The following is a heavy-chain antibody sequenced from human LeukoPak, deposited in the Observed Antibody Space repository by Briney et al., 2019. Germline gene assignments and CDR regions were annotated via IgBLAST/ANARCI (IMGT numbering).Heavy chain of an antibody. D-gene: IGHD2-21*01. CDR1: KLTFSNYP. CDR3: AKLQGSVIEKGKGDAFDI. Sequence: GGPLNPSCAPPKLTFSNYPINWAGKAQGKGLKWVQVKSNDGTNIYYGDSVKGRFTISRDNSKNTLYLQMNSLRAEDTAVYYCAKLQGSVIEKGKGDAFDIWGQGTMVTVSS. J-gene: IGHJ3*02. V-gene: IGHV3-30*04. CDR2: KSNDGTNI.